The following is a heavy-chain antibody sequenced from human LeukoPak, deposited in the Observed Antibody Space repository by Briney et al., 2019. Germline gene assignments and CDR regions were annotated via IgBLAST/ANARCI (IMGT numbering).Heavy chain of an antibody. V-gene: IGHV3-23*01. CDR3: AKFVVVIRFFQPAPLAV. D-gene: IGHD3-22*01. CDR2: ISGSGGST. J-gene: IGHJ4*02. Sequence: GGSLRLSCAASGFTFSSYAMSWVRQAPGKGLEWVSAISGSGGSTYYADSVKGRFTISRDNSKNTLYLQMNSLRAEDTAVYYCAKFVVVIRFFQPAPLAVGGQGTLVTVSS. CDR1: GFTFSSYA.